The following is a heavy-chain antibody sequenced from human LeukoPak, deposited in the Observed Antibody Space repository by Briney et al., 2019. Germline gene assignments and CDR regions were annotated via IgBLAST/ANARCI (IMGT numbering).Heavy chain of an antibody. V-gene: IGHV4-59*08. CDR1: GGSISSYY. J-gene: IGHJ4*02. CDR2: IYYSRST. CDR3: ARLGIGVVPSAMLGDYYFDY. Sequence: SETLSLTCTVSGGSISSYYWSWIRQPPGKGLEWIGYIYYSRSTKYNPSLKSRVTISVDKSKNQFSLKLTSVTAADTAVYYCARLGIGVVPSAMLGDYYFDYWGQGTLVTVSS. D-gene: IGHD2-2*01.